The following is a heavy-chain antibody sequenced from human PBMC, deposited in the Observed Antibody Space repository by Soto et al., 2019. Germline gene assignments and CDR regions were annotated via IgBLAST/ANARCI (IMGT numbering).Heavy chain of an antibody. J-gene: IGHJ6*02. Sequence: PSENLSLTCSVSGGSISSGSYYWGWIRQPPGKGLEWIGNIYYSGNTYYNPSLKSRLIISIDTSKNQFSLNAGSVTAADTAFYYCVSSPPCGMDFRGQGTAVTVS. CDR3: VSSPPCGMDF. CDR2: IYYSGNT. CDR1: GGSISSGSYY. V-gene: IGHV4-30-4*01.